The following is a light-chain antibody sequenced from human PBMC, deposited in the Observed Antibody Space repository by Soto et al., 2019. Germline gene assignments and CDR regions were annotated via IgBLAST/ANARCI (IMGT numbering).Light chain of an antibody. CDR1: SSNIRNNY. V-gene: IGLV1-51*01. Sequence: QSVLTPPPTESADPRQKVTISCSGSSSNIRNNYVSWYQQLPGTAPKLLIYDNNKRPSGIPDRFSGSKSGTSATLGITGLQTGDEADYYCGTWDSSLSAYVFGTGPKVTVL. J-gene: IGLJ1*01. CDR3: GTWDSSLSAYV. CDR2: DNN.